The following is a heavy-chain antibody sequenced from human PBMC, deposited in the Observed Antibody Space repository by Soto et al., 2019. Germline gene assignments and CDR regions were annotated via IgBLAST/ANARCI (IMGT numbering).Heavy chain of an antibody. CDR1: GGTFSSCA. D-gene: IGHD2-2*02. J-gene: IGHJ5*02. CDR3: ARTARYCSSTSCYIPWFDP. V-gene: IGHV1-69*13. Sequence: SVKVSCKASGGTFSSCAISWVRQAPGQGLEWMGGIIPIFGTANYAQKFQGRVTITADESTSTAYMELSSLRSEDTAVYYCARTARYCSSTSCYIPWFDPWGHGTLVTVSS. CDR2: IIPIFGTA.